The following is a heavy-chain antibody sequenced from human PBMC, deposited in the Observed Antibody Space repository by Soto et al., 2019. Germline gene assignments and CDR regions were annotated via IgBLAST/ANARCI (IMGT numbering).Heavy chain of an antibody. Sequence: EVQLLESGGGLVRPGGALRLSCAGSVLTFRTYAMTWVRQAPGKGLEWVSATSVGGGTIKYADSVKGRFTISTDNSKTTLYLQMNRLRAEDTAIYYCAKDPNGDYIGAFASWAKGTLVTVSS. CDR1: VLTFRTYA. D-gene: IGHD4-17*01. CDR2: TSVGGGTI. V-gene: IGHV3-23*01. J-gene: IGHJ4*02. CDR3: AKDPNGDYIGAFAS.